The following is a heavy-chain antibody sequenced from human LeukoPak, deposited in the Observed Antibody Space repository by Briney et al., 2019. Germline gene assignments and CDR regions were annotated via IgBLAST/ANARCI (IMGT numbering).Heavy chain of an antibody. D-gene: IGHD2-15*01. CDR3: AVGGAGYCSGGSCPYYFDY. CDR1: GFTVSSNY. V-gene: IGHV3-53*01. J-gene: IGHJ4*02. Sequence: GGSLRLSCAAPGFTVSSNYMSWVRQAPGKGLEWVSVIYSGGSTYYADSVKGRFTISRDNSKNTLYLQMNSLRAEDTAVYYCAVGGAGYCSGGSCPYYFDYWGQGTLVTVSS. CDR2: IYSGGST.